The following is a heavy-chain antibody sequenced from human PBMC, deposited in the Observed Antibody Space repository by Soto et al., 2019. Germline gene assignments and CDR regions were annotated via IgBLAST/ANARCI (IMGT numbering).Heavy chain of an antibody. CDR1: GYVFTAHG. V-gene: IGHV1-18*01. CDR3: VVWDYYDTSVDP. J-gene: IGHJ5*02. CDR2: INIQNGNT. D-gene: IGHD3-22*01. Sequence: QLVQSGAEVKKPGASMKVSCQASGYVFTAHGISWVRQAPGQGLEWMGWINIQNGNTNYTEKFQGRLTMTTDKSTSTAYMELRSLRSDDTAVYYCVVWDYYDTSVDPWGQGTLVTVSS.